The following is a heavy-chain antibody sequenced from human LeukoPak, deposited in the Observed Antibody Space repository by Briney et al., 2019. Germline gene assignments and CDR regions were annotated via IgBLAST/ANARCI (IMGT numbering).Heavy chain of an antibody. D-gene: IGHD3-10*01. Sequence: ASVKVSCKASGYTFTSYGISWVRQAPGLGLEWMGWINPKSGGTNYAQQFHGRVTMARDTSISTAYMEINSLRSDDTAVYYCARTSRFGEFWSFDYWGQGTLVTVSS. CDR1: GYTFTSYG. CDR3: ARTSRFGEFWSFDY. J-gene: IGHJ4*02. CDR2: INPKSGGT. V-gene: IGHV1-2*02.